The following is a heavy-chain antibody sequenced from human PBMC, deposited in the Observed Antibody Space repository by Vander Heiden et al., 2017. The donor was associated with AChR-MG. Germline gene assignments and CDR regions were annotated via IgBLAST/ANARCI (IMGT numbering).Heavy chain of an antibody. CDR1: GFTFSRYD. CDR3: ARGIGSGIWGMDV. Sequence: VQLVESGGGLVQPGGSLRLSCAASGFTFSRYDMHWVRQAPGKGLEWVSYIDTTGYTKYPGSVKGRFTISRENAKNSLYLQVSSLGAGDTAVYYCARGIGSGIWGMDVWGQGTTVIVSS. V-gene: IGHV3-13*01. D-gene: IGHD3-10*01. J-gene: IGHJ6*02. CDR2: IDTTGYT.